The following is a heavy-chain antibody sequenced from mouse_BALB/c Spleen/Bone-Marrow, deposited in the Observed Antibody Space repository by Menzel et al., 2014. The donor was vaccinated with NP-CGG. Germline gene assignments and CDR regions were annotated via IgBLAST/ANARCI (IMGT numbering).Heavy chain of an antibody. CDR2: IWAGGST. D-gene: IGHD1-1*01. CDR1: EFSLTSYG. CDR3: ARGGSSRAWFAY. J-gene: IGHJ3*01. Sequence: LQESGPGLVAPSQSLSITCTVSEFSLTSYGVHWVRQPPGKGLEWLGVIWAGGSTNYNSALMSRLSISKDNSKSQVFLKMNSLQTDVTAMYYCARGGSSRAWFAYRGQGTLVTVSA. V-gene: IGHV2-9*02.